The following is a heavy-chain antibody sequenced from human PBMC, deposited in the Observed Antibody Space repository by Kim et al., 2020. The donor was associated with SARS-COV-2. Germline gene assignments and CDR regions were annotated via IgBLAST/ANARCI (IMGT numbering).Heavy chain of an antibody. V-gene: IGHV4-34*01. CDR3: ARGPPVLLWFGEFPYGMDV. CDR2: INHSGST. CDR1: GGSFSGYF. J-gene: IGHJ6*02. Sequence: SETLSLTCAVYGGSFSGYFWTWIRQPPGKGLEWIGEINHSGSTNYSPSLQSRVTISVDTSKNQFSLELSSVTAADTAVYYCARGPPVLLWFGEFPYGMDVWGQGTTVTVSS. D-gene: IGHD3-10*01.